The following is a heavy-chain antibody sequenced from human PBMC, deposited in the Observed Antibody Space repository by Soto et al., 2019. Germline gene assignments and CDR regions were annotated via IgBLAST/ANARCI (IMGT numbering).Heavy chain of an antibody. D-gene: IGHD3-9*01. Sequence: EVQLVESGGGLVQPGGSLRLSCAASGFTFSNFWMSWVRQAPGKGLEWLGNIKEDGRGTNYVDSVKGRFTISRDNAKNSLYLQINSLRAEDTAVYYCARERPSGLVDLDYCGQGTLVTVSS. J-gene: IGHJ4*02. CDR3: ARERPSGLVDLDY. V-gene: IGHV3-7*01. CDR2: IKEDGRGT. CDR1: GFTFSNFW.